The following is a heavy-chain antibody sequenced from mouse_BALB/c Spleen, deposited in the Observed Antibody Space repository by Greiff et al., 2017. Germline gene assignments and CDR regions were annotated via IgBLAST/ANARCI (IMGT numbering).Heavy chain of an antibody. Sequence: EVKLMESGGGLVQPGGSLKLSCAASGFDFSRYWMSWVRQAPGKGLEWIGEINPDSSTINYTPSLKDKFIISRDNAKNTLYLQMSKVRSEDTALYYCARPGRGMDYWGQGTSVTVSS. CDR2: INPDSSTI. J-gene: IGHJ4*01. CDR1: GFDFSRYW. CDR3: ARPGRGMDY. V-gene: IGHV4-1*02.